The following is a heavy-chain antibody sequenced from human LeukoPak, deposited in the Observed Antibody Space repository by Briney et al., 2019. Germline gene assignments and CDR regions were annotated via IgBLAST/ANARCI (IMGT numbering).Heavy chain of an antibody. CDR2: IFYSGST. Sequence: PSETLSLTCTVSGGSISTSNYYWGWIRQPPGKGLEWIGNIFYSGSTYYSPSLKSRVTISLDTSRNQFSLKLSSVTAADTAVYYCARTSPRYYYYMDVWGKGTTVTVSS. CDR3: ARTSPRYYYYMDV. V-gene: IGHV4-39*07. CDR1: GGSISTSNYY. J-gene: IGHJ6*03.